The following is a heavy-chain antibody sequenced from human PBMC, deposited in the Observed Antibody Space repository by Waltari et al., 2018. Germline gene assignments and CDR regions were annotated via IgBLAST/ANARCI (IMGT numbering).Heavy chain of an antibody. D-gene: IGHD6-6*01. V-gene: IGHV1-24*01. CDR2: FDPEDGET. CDR1: GYTLHELS. J-gene: IGHJ4*02. CDR3: ASPGYSSSSWTYDY. Sequence: QVQLVQSGAEVKKPGASVKVSCKVSGYTLHELSMHWVRQAPGKGLEWMGGFDPEDGETIYAQKFQGRVTITADESTSTAYMELSSLRSEDTAVYYCASPGYSSSSWTYDYWGQGTLVTVSS.